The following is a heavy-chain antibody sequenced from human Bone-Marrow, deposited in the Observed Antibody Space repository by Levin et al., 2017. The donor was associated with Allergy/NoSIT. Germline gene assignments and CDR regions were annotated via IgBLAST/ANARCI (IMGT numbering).Heavy chain of an antibody. Sequence: TGGSLRLSCAASGFTFSTYAVHWIRQGPGKGLEWVAVISNDGAAKYYGNSVKGRFSISRDNSKNTLYLQMSGLRLEDTAVYYCAREQPGRYCSDSSGYPSPHVFEMWGQGTMVTVSS. V-gene: IGHV3-30*04. CDR3: AREQPGRYCSDSSGYPSPHVFEM. J-gene: IGHJ3*02. CDR1: GFTFSTYA. CDR2: ISNDGAAK. D-gene: IGHD3-22*01.